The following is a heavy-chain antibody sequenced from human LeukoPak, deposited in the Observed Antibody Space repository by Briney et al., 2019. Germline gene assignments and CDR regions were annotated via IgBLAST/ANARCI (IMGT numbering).Heavy chain of an antibody. V-gene: IGHV4-4*07. J-gene: IGHJ3*02. CDR2: IYTGGST. Sequence: SETLSLTCTVPGGSISSYYWSWIRQPAGKGLEWIGRIYTGGSTNYNPSLKSRVTMSVDTSKNQFSLKLSSVTAADTAVYYCARGWYYDFWSGYYSDAFDIWGQGTMVTVSS. CDR1: GGSISSYY. D-gene: IGHD3-3*01. CDR3: ARGWYYDFWSGYYSDAFDI.